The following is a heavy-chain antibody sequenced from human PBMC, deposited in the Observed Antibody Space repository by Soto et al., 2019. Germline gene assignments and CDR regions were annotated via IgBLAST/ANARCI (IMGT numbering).Heavy chain of an antibody. V-gene: IGHV1-2*04. CDR2: INPNSGGT. D-gene: IGHD6-19*01. CDR1: GYTFAGYY. CDR3: ARDMPIAVAPSYGMDV. Sequence: ASVKVSCKASGYTFAGYYMHWVRQAPGQGLEWMGWINPNSGGTNYAQKFQGWVTMTRDTSISTAYMELSRLRSDDTAVYYCARDMPIAVAPSYGMDVWGQGTTVTVSS. J-gene: IGHJ6*02.